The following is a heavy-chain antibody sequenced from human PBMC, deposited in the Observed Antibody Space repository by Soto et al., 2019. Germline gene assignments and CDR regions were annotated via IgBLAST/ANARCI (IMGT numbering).Heavy chain of an antibody. Sequence: QITLKESGPTLVKPTQTLTLTCTFSGFSLDTSGAAVGWIRQPPGKGPEWLSVIYWDDDKRSSPSLRSRLTITKDTSKNQVVLRMTNMDPADTGTYYCAHRDRASGGLFDYWGQGTLVTVSS. CDR1: GFSLDTSGAA. D-gene: IGHD3-10*01. CDR3: AHRDRASGGLFDY. V-gene: IGHV2-5*02. CDR2: IYWDDDK. J-gene: IGHJ4*02.